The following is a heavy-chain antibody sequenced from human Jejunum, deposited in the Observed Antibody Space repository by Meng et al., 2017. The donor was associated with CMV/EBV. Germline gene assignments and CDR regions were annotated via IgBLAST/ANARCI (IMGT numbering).Heavy chain of an antibody. V-gene: IGHV4-34*01. CDR3: ARAIEGATLDAFDV. CDR2: IDHGGST. J-gene: IGHJ3*01. D-gene: IGHD1-26*01. Sequence: VYGGSFTGYYWSWIRQTPGKGLEWIGGIDHGGSTNYSPSLKSRVSISADASKNQFSLKLNSVTAADTAVYYCARAIEGATLDAFDVWGQGTVVTVSS. CDR1: GGSFTGYY.